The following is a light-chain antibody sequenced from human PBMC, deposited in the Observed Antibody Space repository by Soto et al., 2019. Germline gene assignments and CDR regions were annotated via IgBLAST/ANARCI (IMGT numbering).Light chain of an antibody. CDR2: YDS. J-gene: IGLJ3*02. V-gene: IGLV3-21*01. CDR3: QVWDISSGHVV. CDR1: NIGSKS. Sequence: SYELTQPPSVSVAPGKTASVACGGSNIGSKSVHWYQKKSGQAPVLVMYYDSDRPSGIPERVSGSNSGNTATLTISRVEAGDEADDYCQVWDISSGHVVFGGGTKLTVL.